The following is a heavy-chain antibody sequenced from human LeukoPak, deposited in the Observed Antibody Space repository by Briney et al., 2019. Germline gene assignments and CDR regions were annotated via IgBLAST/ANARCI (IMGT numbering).Heavy chain of an antibody. D-gene: IGHD3-22*01. CDR2: ISGSGGST. CDR3: ANKKYYYDSSGYYSDY. Sequence: GGSLRLSCAASGFTFSSYAMSWVRQAPGKGLEWVSAISGSGGSTYYADSVKGRFTISRDNSKSTLYLQMNSLRAEDTAVYYCANKKYYYDSSGYYSDYWGQGTLVTVSS. V-gene: IGHV3-23*01. CDR1: GFTFSSYA. J-gene: IGHJ4*02.